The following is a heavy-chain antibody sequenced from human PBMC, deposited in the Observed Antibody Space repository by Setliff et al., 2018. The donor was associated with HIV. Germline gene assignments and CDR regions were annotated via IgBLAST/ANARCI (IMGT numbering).Heavy chain of an antibody. CDR2: IYTSGSTSGST. CDR1: GGSISRGDYC. D-gene: IGHD5-18*01. Sequence: SETLSLTCTVSGGSISRGDYCWNWIRQPAGKGLEWIGHIYTSGSTSGSTNYNPSLKSRVTISVDTSKNQFSLNLSSVTAADTALYYCARGRMRGYSYGWGQGTLVTVSS. J-gene: IGHJ4*02. V-gene: IGHV4-61*09. CDR3: ARGRMRGYSYG.